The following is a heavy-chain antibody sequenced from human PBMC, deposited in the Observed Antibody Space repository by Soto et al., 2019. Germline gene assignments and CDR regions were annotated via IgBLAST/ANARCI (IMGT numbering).Heavy chain of an antibody. Sequence: QVHLVQSGAEVKKPGASLRLSCKASGYTFTSYAIHWVRQAPGQRLEWMGWINAANGHTRYSQKYSDRVTITRDTSASTAYLEVSSLTSEDTAVYYCTRSVDYWGQGTLVTVSS. J-gene: IGHJ4*02. V-gene: IGHV1-3*01. CDR2: INAANGHT. CDR1: GYTFTSYA. CDR3: TRSVDY.